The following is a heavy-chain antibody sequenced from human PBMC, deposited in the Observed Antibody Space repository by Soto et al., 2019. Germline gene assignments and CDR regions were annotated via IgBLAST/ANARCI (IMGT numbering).Heavy chain of an antibody. D-gene: IGHD3-10*01. CDR1: GFAFRTSG. CDR2: ISYDGSRE. Sequence: QVQLVESGGGVIQPGRSLRLSCAASGFAFRTSGMHWVRQAPGKGLQWVAIISYDGSREYYLDSVKGRFTISRDNSKNTLYLQMNSLRAEDTAVYYCARDLWTAYFDYWGQGTLVTVSS. J-gene: IGHJ4*02. V-gene: IGHV3-30*03. CDR3: ARDLWTAYFDY.